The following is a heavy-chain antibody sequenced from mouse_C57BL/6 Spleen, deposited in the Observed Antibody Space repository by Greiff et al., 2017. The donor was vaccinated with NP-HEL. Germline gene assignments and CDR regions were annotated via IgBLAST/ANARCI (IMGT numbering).Heavy chain of an antibody. Sequence: EVKLQESGPELVKPGASVKIPCKASGYTFTDYNMDWVKQSHGKSLEWIGDINPNNGGTIYNQKFKGKATLTVDKSSSTAYMELRSLTSEDTAVYYCARGDLVATNYYAMDYWGQGTSVTVSS. D-gene: IGHD1-1*01. CDR3: ARGDLVATNYYAMDY. J-gene: IGHJ4*01. CDR1: GYTFTDYN. CDR2: INPNNGGT. V-gene: IGHV1-18*01.